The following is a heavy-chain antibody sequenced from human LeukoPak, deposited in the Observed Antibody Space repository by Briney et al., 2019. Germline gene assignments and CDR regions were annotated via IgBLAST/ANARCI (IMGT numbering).Heavy chain of an antibody. Sequence: GESLKISCKGSGYSFTSYWIGWVRQMPGKGLEWMGIIYPGDSDTRYSPSFQGQVTISADKSISTAYLQWSSLKASDTAMYYCARLSGSSGWCRTPYYYYGMDVWGQGTPVTVSS. CDR2: IYPGDSDT. V-gene: IGHV5-51*01. CDR3: ARLSGSSGWCRTPYYYYGMDV. D-gene: IGHD6-19*01. CDR1: GYSFTSYW. J-gene: IGHJ6*02.